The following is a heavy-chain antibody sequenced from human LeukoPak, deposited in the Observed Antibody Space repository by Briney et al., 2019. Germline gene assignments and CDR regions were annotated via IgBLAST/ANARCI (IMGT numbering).Heavy chain of an antibody. Sequence: GGSLRLSCAASGFTLSSYGMSWVRQAPGKGLEWVSAISGSGGSTYYADSVKGRFTISRDNSKNTLYLQMNSLRAEDTAVYYCAKDHRRGSGSPYPLDYWGQGTLVTVSS. D-gene: IGHD3-10*01. J-gene: IGHJ4*02. CDR1: GFTLSSYG. CDR3: AKDHRRGSGSPYPLDY. CDR2: ISGSGGST. V-gene: IGHV3-23*01.